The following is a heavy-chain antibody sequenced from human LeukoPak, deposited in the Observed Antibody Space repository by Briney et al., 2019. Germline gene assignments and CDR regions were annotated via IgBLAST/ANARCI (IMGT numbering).Heavy chain of an antibody. J-gene: IGHJ3*02. V-gene: IGHV3-48*01. D-gene: IGHD6-19*01. CDR3: ARAEYSSGWYGDAFDI. Sequence: GGSLRLSCAASGFTFSIYTMNWVRQAPGKGLEWVAYISATDSIIYYADSVEGRFTISRDNAKTSLYLQMNSLRAEDTAVYYCARAEYSSGWYGDAFDIWGQGTMVTVSS. CDR1: GFTFSIYT. CDR2: ISATDSII.